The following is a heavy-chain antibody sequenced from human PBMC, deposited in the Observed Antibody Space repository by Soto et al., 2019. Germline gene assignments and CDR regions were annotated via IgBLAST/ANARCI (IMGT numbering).Heavy chain of an antibody. CDR1: GYTFTGYY. J-gene: IGHJ3*02. V-gene: IGHV1-2*04. Sequence: ASVKVSCKASGYTFTGYYMHWVRQAPGQGFEWVGWINPNSGGTNYAQKFQGWVTMTRDTSISTAYMELSRLRSDDTAVYYCARSVVPAAKKGVGAFDIWGQGTMVTVSS. CDR3: ARSVVPAAKKGVGAFDI. CDR2: INPNSGGT. D-gene: IGHD2-2*01.